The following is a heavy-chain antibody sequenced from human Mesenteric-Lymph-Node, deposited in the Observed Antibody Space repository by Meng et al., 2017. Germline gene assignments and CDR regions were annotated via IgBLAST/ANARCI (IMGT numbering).Heavy chain of an antibody. J-gene: IGHJ4*02. CDR2: ISSSGSTI. D-gene: IGHD1/OR15-1a*01. Sequence: GESLKISCAASGFTFSDYYMSWIRQAPGKGLEWVSYISSSGSTIYYADSVKGRFTISRDNAKNSLFLQMNSLRAEDTAVYYCARDASPGTVSGSYFDYWGQGTLVTVSS. CDR3: ARDASPGTVSGSYFDY. CDR1: GFTFSDYY. V-gene: IGHV3-11*04.